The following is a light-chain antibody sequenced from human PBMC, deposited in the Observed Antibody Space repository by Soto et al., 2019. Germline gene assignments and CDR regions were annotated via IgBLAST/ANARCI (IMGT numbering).Light chain of an antibody. V-gene: IGKV3D-20*02. J-gene: IGKJ5*01. CDR1: QSVTSNY. CDR3: HQRQYWPPIT. CDR2: GAS. Sequence: EIVLTQSPGTLSLSPGERATLSCRASQSVTSNYLAWYQQKPGQAPRLLFFGASIRATSIPGRFSGSGTGTDFTLTISDVQPEDFAVYYCHQRQYWPPITFGQGTRLEIK.